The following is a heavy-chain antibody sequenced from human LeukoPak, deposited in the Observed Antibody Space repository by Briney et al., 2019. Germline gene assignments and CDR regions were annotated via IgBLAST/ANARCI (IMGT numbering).Heavy chain of an antibody. CDR2: IYPGDSDT. Sequence: GESLKISCKGSGYSFTSYWIGWVRQMPGKGLEWMGIIYPGDSDTRYSPSFQGQVTISADKSISTAYLQWSSLKASDTAMYYCARLEGNSWSPFYYYYYGMDVWGQGTAVTVSS. CDR1: GYSFTSYW. CDR3: ARLEGNSWSPFYYYYYGMDV. V-gene: IGHV5-51*01. D-gene: IGHD6-13*01. J-gene: IGHJ6*02.